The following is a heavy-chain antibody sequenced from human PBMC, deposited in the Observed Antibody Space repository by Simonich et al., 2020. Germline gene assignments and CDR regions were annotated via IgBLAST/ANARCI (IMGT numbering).Heavy chain of an antibody. V-gene: IGHV1-2*02. CDR2: INPNSGGT. CDR1: GYTFTGYY. CDR3: VRDRAARYYYYYYMDV. Sequence: QVQLVQSGAEVKKPGASVKVSCKASGYTFTGYYMHWVRQAPGKGLEWRGWINPNSGGTNDAQKFHGRVTMTRDTSISTAYMELGRLRSDDTAVYYCVRDRAARYYYYYYMDVWGKGTTVTVSS. J-gene: IGHJ6*03. D-gene: IGHD6-6*01.